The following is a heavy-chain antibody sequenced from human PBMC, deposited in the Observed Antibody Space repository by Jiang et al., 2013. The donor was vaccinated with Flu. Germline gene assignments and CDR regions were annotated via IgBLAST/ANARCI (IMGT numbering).Heavy chain of an antibody. CDR3: ARGSSEITFGGVIVPGDSYFDY. CDR2: INPNSGGT. Sequence: GAEVKKPGASVKVSCKASGYTFTGYYMHWVRQAPGQGLEWMGWINPNSGGTNYAQKFQGRVTMTRDTSISTAYMELSRLRSDDTAVYYCARGSSEITFGGVIVPGDSYFDYWGQGTLVTVSS. J-gene: IGHJ4*02. D-gene: IGHD3-16*02. CDR1: GYTFTGYY. V-gene: IGHV1-2*02.